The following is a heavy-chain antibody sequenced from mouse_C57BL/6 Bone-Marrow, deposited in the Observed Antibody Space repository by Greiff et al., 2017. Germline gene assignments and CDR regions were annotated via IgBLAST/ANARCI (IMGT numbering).Heavy chain of an antibody. CDR3: ARDRIQLRLNYFDY. V-gene: IGHV5-4*01. J-gene: IGHJ2*01. CDR2: ISDGGSYT. D-gene: IGHD3-2*02. Sequence: EVQLVESGGGLVKPGGSLKLSCAASGFTFSSSAMSWVRQTPEKRLEWVATISDGGSYTYYPDNVKGRFTISRDNAKNNLYLQMSHLKSEDTAMYYCARDRIQLRLNYFDYWGQGTTLTVSS. CDR1: GFTFSSSA.